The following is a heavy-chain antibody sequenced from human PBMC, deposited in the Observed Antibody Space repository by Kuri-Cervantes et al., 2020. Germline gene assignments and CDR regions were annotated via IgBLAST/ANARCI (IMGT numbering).Heavy chain of an antibody. CDR2: IWYDGSNK. CDR3: ASNGGSLGGF. D-gene: IGHD1-26*01. Sequence: LTCAASGFTFSSYGMHWVRQVPGKGLEWVAHIWYDGSNKYYADFVKGRFTISRDNSKNTLYLQMNSLRAEDTAVYYCASNGGSLGGFWGQGTLVTVSS. J-gene: IGHJ4*02. V-gene: IGHV3-33*01. CDR1: GFTFSSYG.